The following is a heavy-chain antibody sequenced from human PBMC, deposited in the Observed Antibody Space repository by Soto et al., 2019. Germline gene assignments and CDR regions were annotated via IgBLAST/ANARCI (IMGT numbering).Heavy chain of an antibody. CDR3: AHTPFFGDKLDY. D-gene: IGHD2-21*01. V-gene: IGHV2-5*02. CDR1: GFSLNTGGVG. CDR2: IYWDDDK. Sequence: QITLKESGPTLVKPTQTLTLTCTFSGFSLNTGGVGVGWIRQPPGKALEWLAVIYWDDDKRYSPSLKSRLTISKDTSKNQVVLTMTSMDPVDTATYYCAHTPFFGDKLDYWGQGALVTVSS. J-gene: IGHJ4*02.